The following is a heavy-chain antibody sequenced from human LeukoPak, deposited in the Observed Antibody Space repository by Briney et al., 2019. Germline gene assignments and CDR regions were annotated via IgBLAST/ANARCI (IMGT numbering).Heavy chain of an antibody. CDR3: ARGAWATVTTYYYYGMDV. Sequence: SETLSLTCAVYGGSFSGCYWSWIRQPPGKGLEWIGEINHSGSTNYNPSLKSRVTISVDTSKNQFSLKLSSVTAADTAVYYCARGAWATVTTYYYYGMDVWGQGTTVTVSS. D-gene: IGHD4-17*01. V-gene: IGHV4-34*01. J-gene: IGHJ6*02. CDR2: INHSGST. CDR1: GGSFSGCY.